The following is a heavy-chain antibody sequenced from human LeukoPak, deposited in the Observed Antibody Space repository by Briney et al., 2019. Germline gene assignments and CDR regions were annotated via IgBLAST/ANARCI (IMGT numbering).Heavy chain of an antibody. CDR3: ARNFGDYGYYGLNWFDP. J-gene: IGHJ5*02. V-gene: IGHV4-38-2*02. Sequence: SETLSLTCTVSGYSISSGYYWGWIRQPPGKGLEWIGSIYHSGSTYYNPSLKSRVTISVDTSKNQFSLKLSSVTAADTAVYYCARNFGDYGYYGLNWFDPWGQGTLVTVSS. CDR2: IYHSGST. CDR1: GYSISSGYY. D-gene: IGHD4-17*01.